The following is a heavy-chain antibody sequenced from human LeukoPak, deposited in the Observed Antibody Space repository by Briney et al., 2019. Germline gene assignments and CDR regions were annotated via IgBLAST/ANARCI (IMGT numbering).Heavy chain of an antibody. CDR2: IIPIFGTA. CDR3: AGDTTPYSSSWYYYYYYYMDV. V-gene: IGHV1-69*05. Sequence: GSSVKVSCKASGGTFSSYAISWVRQAPGQGLEWMGRIIPIFGTANYAQKFQGRVTITTDESTSTAYMEPSSLRSEDTAVYYCAGDTTPYSSSWYYYYYYYMDVWGKGTTVTVSS. CDR1: GGTFSSYA. J-gene: IGHJ6*03. D-gene: IGHD6-13*01.